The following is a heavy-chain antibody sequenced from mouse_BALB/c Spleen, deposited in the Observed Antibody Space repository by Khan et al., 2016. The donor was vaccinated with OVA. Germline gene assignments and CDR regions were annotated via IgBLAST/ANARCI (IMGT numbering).Heavy chain of an antibody. J-gene: IGHJ2*01. CDR1: GYTFINYW. CDR3: ARRGLRWNFDY. Sequence: QVQLQQSGAELAKPGASVKMSCKASGYTFINYWILWVKQRPGQGLEWIGYIKPSTGYTEYNQNFKDKATLTADKSSSTAYMQLSSLTSEDTAVNYCARRGLRWNFDYWGQGTTLTGSS. CDR2: IKPSTGYT. D-gene: IGHD1-1*01. V-gene: IGHV1-7*01.